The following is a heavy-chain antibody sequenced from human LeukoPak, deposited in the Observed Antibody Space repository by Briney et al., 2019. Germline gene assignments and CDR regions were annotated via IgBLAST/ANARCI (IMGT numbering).Heavy chain of an antibody. Sequence: GGSLRLSCSASGFTFSNYAMIWVRQAPGKGLQWVSQISGTGGATWYAGFARDRFTISRDNSKKTLYLQMSGLRVEDTAMYYCVKDPRDTYGTNWFVSWGQGTLLIVSS. D-gene: IGHD2-21*01. CDR3: VKDPRDTYGTNWFVS. J-gene: IGHJ5*01. CDR1: GFTFSNYA. CDR2: ISGTGGAT. V-gene: IGHV3-23*01.